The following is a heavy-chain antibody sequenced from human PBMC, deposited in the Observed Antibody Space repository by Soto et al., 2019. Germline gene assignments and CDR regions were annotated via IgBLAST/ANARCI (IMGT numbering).Heavy chain of an antibody. CDR2: IYHSGST. D-gene: IGHD3-16*01. Sequence: ASETLSLTCAVSGYSISSGYYWGWIRQPPGKGLEWIGSIYHSGSTYYNPSLKSRVTISVDTSKNQFSLKLSSVTAADTAVYYCATTGGRVGYYGMDVWGQGTTVTVS. CDR3: ATTGGRVGYYGMDV. CDR1: GYSISSGYY. J-gene: IGHJ6*02. V-gene: IGHV4-38-2*01.